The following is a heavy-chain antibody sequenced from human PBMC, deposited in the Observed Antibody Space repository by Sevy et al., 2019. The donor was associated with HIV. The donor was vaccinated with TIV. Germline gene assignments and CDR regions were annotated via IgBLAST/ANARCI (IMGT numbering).Heavy chain of an antibody. D-gene: IGHD1-26*01. J-gene: IGHJ6*02. CDR3: AKATTAGGRYFYYFGMDV. V-gene: IGHV3-23*01. CDR2: ISGGGGNT. CDR1: GFTFSSYA. Sequence: GGSLRLSCAASGFTFSSYAMNWVRQAPGKGLEWVSTISGGGGNTYYADSVKGRFTISRDNSKSTLSLQMTSLRAEDTAVYYCAKATTAGGRYFYYFGMDVWGQGTTVTVSS.